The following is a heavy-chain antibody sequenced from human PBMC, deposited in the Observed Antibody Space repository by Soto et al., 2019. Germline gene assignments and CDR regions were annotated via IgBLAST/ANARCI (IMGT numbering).Heavy chain of an antibody. J-gene: IGHJ6*03. Sequence: GGSLRLSCAASGFTVSSNYMSWVRQAPGKGLEWVSVIYSGGSTYYADSVKGRFTISRHNSKNTLYLQMNSLRAEDTAVYYCARGDTAMVLGYYYYYMDVWGKGTTVTVSS. CDR2: IYSGGST. V-gene: IGHV3-53*04. CDR3: ARGDTAMVLGYYYYYMDV. CDR1: GFTVSSNY. D-gene: IGHD5-18*01.